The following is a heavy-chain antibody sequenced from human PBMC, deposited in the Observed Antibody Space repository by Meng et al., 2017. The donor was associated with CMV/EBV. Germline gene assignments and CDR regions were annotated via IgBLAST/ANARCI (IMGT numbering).Heavy chain of an antibody. D-gene: IGHD1-26*01. CDR1: GGTFSTFA. CDR2: IIPVFETA. CDR3: ARGGDSWYSDY. Sequence: QVKLVQAAAEVKKPWSSVKVSCKTSGGTFSTFAISWVRQAPGEGLEWMGGIIPVFETANYAERFQDRVTITADDSTTTAYMELSSLRADDTALYFCARGGDSWYSDYWGQGTLVTVSS. J-gene: IGHJ4*02. V-gene: IGHV1-69*12.